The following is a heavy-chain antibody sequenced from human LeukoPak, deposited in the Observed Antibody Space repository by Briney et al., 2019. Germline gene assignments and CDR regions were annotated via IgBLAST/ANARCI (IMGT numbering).Heavy chain of an antibody. CDR3: ARASMVATDFDY. CDR1: GFTFSSYE. V-gene: IGHV3-48*03. CDR2: ISSSGSTT. Sequence: GGSLRLSCAASGFTFSSYEMNWVRQAPGKGLEWVSYISSSGSTTYYADSVKGRFTISRDNAKNSLYLQMNSLRAEDTAVYYCARASMVATDFDYWGQGTLVTVSS. D-gene: IGHD5-12*01. J-gene: IGHJ4*02.